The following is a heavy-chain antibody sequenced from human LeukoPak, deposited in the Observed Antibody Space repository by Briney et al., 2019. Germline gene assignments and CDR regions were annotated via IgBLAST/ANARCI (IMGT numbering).Heavy chain of an antibody. CDR3: ARNSCPSGSCYDNRGYFDY. V-gene: IGHV4-61*02. CDR2: IYTSGST. Sequence: SETLSLTCTVSGGSISSGSYYWSWIRQPAGKELEWIGRIYTSGSTNYNPSLKSRITISVDTSKNQFSLKLSSVTAADTAVYYCARNSCPSGSCYDNRGYFDYWGQGTLVTVSS. D-gene: IGHD2-15*01. J-gene: IGHJ4*02. CDR1: GGSISSGSYY.